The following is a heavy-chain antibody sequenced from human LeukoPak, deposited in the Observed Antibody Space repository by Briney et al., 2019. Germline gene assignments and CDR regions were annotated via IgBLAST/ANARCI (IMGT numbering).Heavy chain of an antibody. D-gene: IGHD3-22*01. J-gene: IGHJ4*02. CDR2: INPXSGGT. Sequence: ASVKVSCKASGYTFTGYYMXXXXXXPXXXXXXXXXINPXSGGTNYAQKFXGRVXMTRDTSISTAYMELSRLRSDDTAVYYCARGAHYHDSSEGYDYWGQGTLVTVSS. V-gene: IGHV1-2*02. CDR1: GYTFTGYY. CDR3: ARGAHYHDSSEGYDY.